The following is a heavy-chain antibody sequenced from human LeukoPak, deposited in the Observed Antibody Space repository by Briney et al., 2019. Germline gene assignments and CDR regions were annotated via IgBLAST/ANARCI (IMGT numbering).Heavy chain of an antibody. D-gene: IGHD2-8*02. Sequence: PGGSLRLSRAASRFTFSSYEMNWVRQAPGKGLEWVSYISNSGSTIYYADSVRGRFSISRDNAKNSLYLQMNSLRAEDTAVYYFARAWWGEGHFDSWGQGTLVTVSS. J-gene: IGHJ4*02. CDR1: RFTFSSYE. CDR3: ARAWWGEGHFDS. V-gene: IGHV3-48*03. CDR2: ISNSGSTI.